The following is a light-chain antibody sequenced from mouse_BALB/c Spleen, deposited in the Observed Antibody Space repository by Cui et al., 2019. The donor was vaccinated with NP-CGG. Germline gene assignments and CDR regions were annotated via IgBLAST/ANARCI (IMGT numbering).Light chain of an antibody. J-gene: IGLJ1*01. CDR3: ALWYSNHWV. CDR1: TGAVTTSNY. Sequence: QAVVTQESAPTTSPGETVTFICRSSTGAVTTSNYANWVQEKPDHLFTGLIGGTNNRAPGVPARFSGSLIGDKAALTITGAQTEDEAIYFCALWYSNHWVFGGGTKLTVL. V-gene: IGLV1*01. CDR2: GTN.